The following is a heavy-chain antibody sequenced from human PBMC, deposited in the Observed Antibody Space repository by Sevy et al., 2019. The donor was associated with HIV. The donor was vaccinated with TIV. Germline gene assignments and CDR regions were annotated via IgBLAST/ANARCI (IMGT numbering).Heavy chain of an antibody. CDR2: TSHDGKYN. CDR3: ARLFSCGGDCYYLDY. Sequence: GGSLRLSCAGSGFTFSSYDMHWVRQAPGKGLEWVAVTSHDGKYNNYADSVKVRFTISRDNFKNTLHLQMNSLRVEDTAVYFCARLFSCGGDCYYLDYWGQGALVTVSS. D-gene: IGHD2-21*02. J-gene: IGHJ4*02. CDR1: GFTFSSYD. V-gene: IGHV3-30*04.